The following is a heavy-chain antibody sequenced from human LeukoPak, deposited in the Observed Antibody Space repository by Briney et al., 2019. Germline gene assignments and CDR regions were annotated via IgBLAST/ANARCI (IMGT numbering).Heavy chain of an antibody. V-gene: IGHV3-23*01. CDR1: GFTFSSHA. Sequence: GGSLRLSCAASGFTFSSHAMTWVRQAPGKGLEWVASIRNNGATTDYADSVKGRFTISRDNPRSTLCLQTSSLRPEDTAVYYCARAFHDTGCLIDYWGQGTLVTVSS. D-gene: IGHD6-19*01. CDR3: ARAFHDTGCLIDY. CDR2: IRNNGATT. J-gene: IGHJ4*02.